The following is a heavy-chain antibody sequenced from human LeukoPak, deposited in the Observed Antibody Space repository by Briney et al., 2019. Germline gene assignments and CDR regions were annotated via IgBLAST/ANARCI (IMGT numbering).Heavy chain of an antibody. V-gene: IGHV5-51*01. D-gene: IGHD3-10*01. CDR3: ARYGKSGTYSHGSDI. J-gene: IGHJ3*02. CDR2: IYPGDSDN. Sequence: GESLKISCEAFGYSFTGHWIGWVRQMPGRGLEFMGTIYPGDSDNRYSPSFEGRVSISVDKSMNTAYLQWSGLKASDTAMYYCARYGKSGTYSHGSDIWGQGTMVIVSS. CDR1: GYSFTGHW.